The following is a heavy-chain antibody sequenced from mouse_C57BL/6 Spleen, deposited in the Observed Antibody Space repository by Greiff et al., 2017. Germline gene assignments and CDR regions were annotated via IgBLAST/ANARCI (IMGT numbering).Heavy chain of an antibody. V-gene: IGHV5-4*01. J-gene: IGHJ3*01. Sequence: VQLKESGGGLVKPGGSLKLSCAASGFTFSSYAMSWVRQTPEKRLEWVATISDGGSYTYYPDNVKGRFTISRDNAKNNLYLQMSHLKSEDTAMYYCARDPGGFLAWFAYWGQGTLVTVSA. CDR2: ISDGGSYT. CDR3: ARDPGGFLAWFAY. CDR1: GFTFSSYA.